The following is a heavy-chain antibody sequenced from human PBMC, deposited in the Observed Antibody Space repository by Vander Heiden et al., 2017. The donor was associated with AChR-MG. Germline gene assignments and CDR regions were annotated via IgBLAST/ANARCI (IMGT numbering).Heavy chain of an antibody. Sequence: EVQLVESGGGLVQPGGSLRLSCAASGFTFSSYSMNWVRQAPGKGLEWVSYISSSSSTIYYADSVKGRFTISRDKAKNSLYLQMNSLRDEDTAVYYCARGGNCSSTSCPPFWGGVIRFDAFHIWGQGTMVTVSS. CDR1: GFTFSSYS. J-gene: IGHJ3*02. CDR3: ARGGNCSSTSCPPFWGGVIRFDAFHI. D-gene: IGHD2-2*01. V-gene: IGHV3-48*02. CDR2: ISSSSSTI.